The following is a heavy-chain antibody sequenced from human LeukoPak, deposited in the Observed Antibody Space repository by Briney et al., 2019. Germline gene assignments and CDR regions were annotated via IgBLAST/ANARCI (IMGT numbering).Heavy chain of an antibody. J-gene: IGHJ4*02. D-gene: IGHD6-13*01. CDR2: ISGSGGST. V-gene: IGHV3-23*01. CDR3: AKDRYSGLNTIDY. Sequence: GGSLRLSCAASGFTFRNYAMSWVRQSPGKGLEWVSGISGSGGSTYYADSVKGRFTISRDNSKSTLYLQMNSLRAEDTAVYYCAKDRYSGLNTIDYWGQGTLVTVSS. CDR1: GFTFRNYA.